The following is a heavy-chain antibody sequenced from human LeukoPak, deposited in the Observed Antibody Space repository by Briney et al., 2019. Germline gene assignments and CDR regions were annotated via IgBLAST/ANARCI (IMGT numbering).Heavy chain of an antibody. CDR2: ISGSGGST. D-gene: IGHD1-14*01. J-gene: IGHJ6*02. V-gene: IGHV3-23*01. CDR3: AGYDPRFPSGNYYYYGMVV. CDR1: GFTFSSYA. Sequence: GGSLRLSCAASGFTFSSYAMSWVRQAPGKGLEWVSAISGSGGSTYYADSVKGRFTISRDNSKNTLYLQMNSLGAEDTAVYYCAGYDPRFPSGNYYYYGMVVWGQGTTVTVSS.